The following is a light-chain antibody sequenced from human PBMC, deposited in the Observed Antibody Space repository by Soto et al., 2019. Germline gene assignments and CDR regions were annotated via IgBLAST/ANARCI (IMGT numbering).Light chain of an antibody. CDR3: QKYNSYSWK. CDR2: DAS. J-gene: IGKJ1*01. V-gene: IGKV1-5*01. CDR1: QIISSW. Sequence: DIQMTHSPCTRSASVGDRVTITFLASQIISSWLAWYQQKPGKAPKLLIYDASSLESGVPSRFSGSGSGTEFTLTISSLQPDDFATYYCQKYNSYSWKFGQGTKVDIK.